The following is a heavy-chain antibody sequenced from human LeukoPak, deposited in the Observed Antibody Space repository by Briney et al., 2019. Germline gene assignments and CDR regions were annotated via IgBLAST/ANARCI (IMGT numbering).Heavy chain of an antibody. CDR3: ARDRGPRTGFMVREAYDY. D-gene: IGHD3-10*01. CDR1: GFTFSDYW. J-gene: IGHJ4*02. CDR2: INTDGSIT. Sequence: GGSLRLSCAASGFTFSDYWIHWVRQAPGKGLVWVPRINTDGSITNYADSVKGRFTISRDNAKNTLYLQMSSLRAEDTAVYYCARDRGPRTGFMVREAYDYWGQGTLVTVSS. V-gene: IGHV3-74*01.